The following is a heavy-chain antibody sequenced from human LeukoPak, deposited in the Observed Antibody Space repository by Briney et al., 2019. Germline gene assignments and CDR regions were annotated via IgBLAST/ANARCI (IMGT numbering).Heavy chain of an antibody. CDR3: ARLRFLEWLSQYYYMDV. CDR2: ISAYNGNT. J-gene: IGHJ6*03. Sequence: ASVKVSCKASGYTFTSYGISWVRQAPGQGLEWMGWISAYNGNTNYAQKLQGRVTMTTDTSTSTAYMELRSLRSNDTAVYYCARLRFLEWLSQYYYMDVWGKGTTVTVSS. D-gene: IGHD3-3*01. CDR1: GYTFTSYG. V-gene: IGHV1-18*01.